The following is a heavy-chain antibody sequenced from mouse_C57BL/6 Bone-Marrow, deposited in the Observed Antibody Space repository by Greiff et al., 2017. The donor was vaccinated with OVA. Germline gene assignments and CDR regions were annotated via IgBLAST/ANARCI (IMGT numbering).Heavy chain of an antibody. CDR3: ASHYGSSCYYAMDY. V-gene: IGHV1-82*01. D-gene: IGHD1-1*01. CDR2: IYPGDGDT. CDR1: GYAFSSSW. J-gene: IGHJ4*01. Sequence: QVQLQQSGPELVKPGASVKISCKASGYAFSSSWMNWVKQRPGKGLEWIGRIYPGDGDTNYNGKFKGKATLTADKSSSTAYMQLSSLTSEDSAVYFCASHYGSSCYYAMDYWGQGTSVTVSS.